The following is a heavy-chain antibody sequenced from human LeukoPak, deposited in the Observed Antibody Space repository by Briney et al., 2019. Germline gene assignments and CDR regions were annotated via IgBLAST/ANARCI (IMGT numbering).Heavy chain of an antibody. D-gene: IGHD3-22*01. Sequence: PGGALRLSCAAPGFTFSSYAMYWVRQAPGKRLEYVSAISGNGGSTYYANSVKGRFTISRDNSQNTLYLQMGSRRAEDIALYYCARDLSYYDSSGCCAFDIWGKGKMVSVSS. CDR1: GFTFSSYA. J-gene: IGHJ3*02. CDR3: ARDLSYYDSSGCCAFDI. CDR2: ISGNGGST. V-gene: IGHV3-64*01.